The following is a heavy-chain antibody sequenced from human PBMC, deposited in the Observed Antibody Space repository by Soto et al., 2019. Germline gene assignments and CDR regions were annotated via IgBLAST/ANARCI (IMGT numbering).Heavy chain of an antibody. CDR1: GFTFSSYA. CDR2: ISGSGGST. J-gene: IGHJ3*02. Sequence: HPGGSLRLSCAASGFTFSSYAMSWVRQAPGKGLEWVSAISGSGGSTYYADSVKGRSTISRDNSKNMLYLQMNSLRAEDTAVYYCAKGTDYSSGWYVGLEAFDIWGQGTMVTVSS. CDR3: AKGTDYSSGWYVGLEAFDI. V-gene: IGHV3-23*01. D-gene: IGHD6-19*01.